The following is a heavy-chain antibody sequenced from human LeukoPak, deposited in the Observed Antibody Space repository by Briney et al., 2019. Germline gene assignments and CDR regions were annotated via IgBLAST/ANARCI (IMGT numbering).Heavy chain of an antibody. CDR3: AKSQQLLFSHFDY. CDR1: GFTFSSYA. CDR2: ISGSGGST. J-gene: IGHJ4*02. D-gene: IGHD2-2*01. V-gene: IGHV3-23*01. Sequence: GGSLRVSCAASGFTFSSYAMSWVRQAPGKGLEWVSAISGSGGSTYYADSVKGRFTISRDNSKNTLYLQMNSLRAEDTAVYYCAKSQQLLFSHFDYWGQGTLVTVSS.